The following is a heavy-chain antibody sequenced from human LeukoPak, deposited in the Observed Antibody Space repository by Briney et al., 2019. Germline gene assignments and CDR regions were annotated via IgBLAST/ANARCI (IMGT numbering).Heavy chain of an antibody. J-gene: IGHJ4*02. Sequence: ASVKVSCKASGYSFTAYYIHWVRQAPGQGLEWMGWINPSSGGVHFAQEFQGRVTMPSDTSSRTAFMELSRLRSDDTAVYYCARGGLDVMRSGLWKPLEYWGQGVLVTVSS. CDR2: INPSSGGV. V-gene: IGHV1-2*02. D-gene: IGHD3-16*01. CDR3: ARGGLDVMRSGLWKPLEY. CDR1: GYSFTAYY.